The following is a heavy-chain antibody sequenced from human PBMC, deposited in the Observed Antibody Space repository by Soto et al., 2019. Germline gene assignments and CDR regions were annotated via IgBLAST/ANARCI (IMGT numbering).Heavy chain of an antibody. CDR3: AKAKGTTVTTTDAFDI. CDR1: GFTFDDYA. J-gene: IGHJ3*02. Sequence: PGGSLRLSCAASGFTFDDYAMHWVRQAPGKGLEWVSGISWNSGSIGYADSVKGRFTISRDNAKNSLYLQMNSLRAEDTALYYCAKAKGTTVTTTDAFDIWGQGTMVTVSS. V-gene: IGHV3-9*01. D-gene: IGHD4-17*01. CDR2: ISWNSGSI.